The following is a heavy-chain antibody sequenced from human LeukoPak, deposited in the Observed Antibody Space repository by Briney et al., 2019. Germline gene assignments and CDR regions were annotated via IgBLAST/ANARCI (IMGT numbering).Heavy chain of an antibody. Sequence: GGSLRLSCAASGFIFSSYAMSWVRQAPGKGLEWVSGISGSGGSPYYADSVKGRFTISRDNSKNTLYLQMNSLRAEDTAVYYRARSAGGWHFDYWGQGTLVTVSS. CDR2: ISGSGGSP. J-gene: IGHJ4*02. CDR3: ARSAGGWHFDY. CDR1: GFIFSSYA. V-gene: IGHV3-23*01. D-gene: IGHD6-19*01.